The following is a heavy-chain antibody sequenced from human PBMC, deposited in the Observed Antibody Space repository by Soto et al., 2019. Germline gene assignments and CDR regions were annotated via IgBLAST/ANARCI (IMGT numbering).Heavy chain of an antibody. Sequence: SETLSLTCTVSGGSISGYYWSWLRQPPGKGLEWIGYIYNIGSTDYNPSLKSRVTISFDASKNQISLQVRSATAADAAVYYCARDLKEYCSDGKCNWFDPWGQGTLVTVSS. CDR2: IYNIGST. V-gene: IGHV4-59*01. CDR3: ARDLKEYCSDGKCNWFDP. D-gene: IGHD2-15*01. J-gene: IGHJ5*02. CDR1: GGSISGYY.